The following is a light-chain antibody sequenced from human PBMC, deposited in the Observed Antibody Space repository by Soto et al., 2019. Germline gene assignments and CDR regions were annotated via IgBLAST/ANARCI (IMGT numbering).Light chain of an antibody. V-gene: IGLV2-23*02. J-gene: IGLJ2*01. CDR2: EVI. CDR1: SSDVGSYNL. CDR3: CSYADSGTSV. Sequence: QSVLTQPASVSGSPGQSITISCTGTSSDVGSYNLVSWYQQHPGKTPKLLIYEVIKRPSGVSNRFSGSKSGNTASLTISGLQAEDEADYYCCSYADSGTSVFGGGTKVTVL.